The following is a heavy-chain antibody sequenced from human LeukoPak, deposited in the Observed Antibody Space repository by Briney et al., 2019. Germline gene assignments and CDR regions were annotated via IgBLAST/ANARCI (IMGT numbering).Heavy chain of an antibody. Sequence: SETLSLTCTVSGGSISSSSYYWGWIRQPPGKGLEWIGSIYYSGSTYYNPSLKSRVTISVDTSKNQFSLKLSSVTAADTAVYYCARVFRGYNYGSLLDYGMDVWGQGTTVTVSS. CDR1: GGSISSSSYY. J-gene: IGHJ6*02. V-gene: IGHV4-39*01. CDR2: IYYSGST. D-gene: IGHD5-18*01. CDR3: ARVFRGYNYGSLLDYGMDV.